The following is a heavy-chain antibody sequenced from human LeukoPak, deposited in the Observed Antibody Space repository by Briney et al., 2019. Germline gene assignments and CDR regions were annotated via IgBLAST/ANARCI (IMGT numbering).Heavy chain of an antibody. CDR2: ISSSGSTI. D-gene: IGHD3-10*01. CDR1: GFTFSDYY. CDR3: AKDLGTMVRGVGYGMDV. V-gene: IGHV3-11*01. J-gene: IGHJ6*02. Sequence: PGGSLRLSCAASGFTFSDYYMSWIRQAPGKGLEWVSYISSSGSTIYYADSVKGRFTISRDNAKNSLYLQMNSLRAEDTALYYCAKDLGTMVRGVGYGMDVWGQGTTVTVSS.